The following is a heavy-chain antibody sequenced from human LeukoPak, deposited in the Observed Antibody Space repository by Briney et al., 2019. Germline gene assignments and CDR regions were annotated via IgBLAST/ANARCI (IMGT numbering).Heavy chain of an antibody. CDR2: ISGDGTAR. D-gene: IGHD6-19*01. V-gene: IGHV3-74*01. CDR1: GFTSSSYW. CDR3: AKDKWWLVPDAFDI. Sequence: GGSLRLSCAASGFTSSSYWMHWVRQVPGKGLVWVSRISGDGTARNYADSVKGRFTISRDDAKNTLYLQMNSLRAEDTAVYYCAKDKWWLVPDAFDIWGQGTMVTVSS. J-gene: IGHJ3*02.